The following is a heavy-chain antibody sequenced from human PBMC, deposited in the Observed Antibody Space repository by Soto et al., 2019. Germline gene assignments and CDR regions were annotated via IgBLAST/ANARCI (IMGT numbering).Heavy chain of an antibody. Sequence: PGGSLRLSCAASGFTFSGSAIHWVRQASGKGLEWVGRMRSKGNNYATSYAASVKGRFTISRDDSKNTVYLQMNNLKLDDTALYYCTSRRDWTAVDPPDFCGQGILVTVSS. V-gene: IGHV3-73*01. CDR1: GFTFSGSA. CDR2: MRSKGNNYAT. J-gene: IGHJ4*02. CDR3: TSRRDWTAVDPPDF. D-gene: IGHD5-18*01.